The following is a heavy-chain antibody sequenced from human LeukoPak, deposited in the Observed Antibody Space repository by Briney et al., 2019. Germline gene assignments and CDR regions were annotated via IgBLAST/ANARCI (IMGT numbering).Heavy chain of an antibody. V-gene: IGHV4-39*01. CDR3: ARARRYYDSSGYPV. Sequence: SETLSLTCTVSGGSLSSSSYYWGRIRQPPGKGLEWIGSIYYSGSTYYNPSLKSRVTISVDTSKNQFSLKLSSVTAADTAVYYCARARRYYDSSGYPVWGQGTTVTVSS. CDR1: GGSLSSSSYY. CDR2: IYYSGST. D-gene: IGHD3-22*01. J-gene: IGHJ6*02.